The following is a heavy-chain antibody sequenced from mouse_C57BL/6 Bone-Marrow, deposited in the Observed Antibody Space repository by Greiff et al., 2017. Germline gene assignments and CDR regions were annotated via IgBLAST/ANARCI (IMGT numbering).Heavy chain of an antibody. D-gene: IGHD4-1*01. CDR2: IDPSDSET. V-gene: IGHV1-52*01. Sequence: QVQLQQPGAELVRPGSSVKLSCKASGYTFTSYWMHWVKQRPIQGLEWIGNIDPSDSETHYNQKFKDKATLTVDKSSSTAYMQLRSLTSEDSAVYYCARGGTNWGYYYAMDYWGQGTSVTVSS. CDR3: ARGGTNWGYYYAMDY. J-gene: IGHJ4*01. CDR1: GYTFTSYW.